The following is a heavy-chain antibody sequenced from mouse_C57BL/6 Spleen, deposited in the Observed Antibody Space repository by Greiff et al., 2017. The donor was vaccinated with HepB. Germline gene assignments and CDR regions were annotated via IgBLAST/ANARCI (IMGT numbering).Heavy chain of an antibody. CDR1: GYTFTSYD. CDR3: AREVNGSWFAY. J-gene: IGHJ3*01. V-gene: IGHV1-85*01. CDR2: IYPRDGST. Sequence: VKLMESGPELVKPGASVKLSCKASGYTFTSYDINWVKQRPGPGLEWIGWIYPRDGSTKYNEKFKGKATLTVDTYSGTGYMELHILTAEDAAVYFCAREVNGSWFAYWGQGTLVTVSA. D-gene: IGHD2-2*01.